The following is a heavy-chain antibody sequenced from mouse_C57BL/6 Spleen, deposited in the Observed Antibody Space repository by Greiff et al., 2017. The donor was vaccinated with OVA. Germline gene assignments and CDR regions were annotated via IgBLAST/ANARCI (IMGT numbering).Heavy chain of an antibody. CDR1: GFTFSSYT. CDR2: ISGGGGNT. J-gene: IGHJ2*01. Sequence: EVMLVESGGGLVKPGGSLKLSCAASGFTFSSYTMSWVRQTPEKRLEWVATISGGGGNTYYPDSVKGRFTISRDNAKNTLYLQMSSLRSEDTAVYYCAREPDYFDYWGQGTTLTVSS. V-gene: IGHV5-9*01. CDR3: AREPDYFDY.